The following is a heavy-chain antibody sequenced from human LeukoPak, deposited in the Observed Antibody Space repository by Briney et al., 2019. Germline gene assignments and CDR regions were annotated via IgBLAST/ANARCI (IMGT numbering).Heavy chain of an antibody. D-gene: IGHD3-22*01. V-gene: IGHV3-30*02. CDR3: AKDYHRPTLYNYYVSSGKNYFDY. J-gene: IGHJ4*02. CDR2: IRYDGSDK. CDR1: GFTFSIYG. Sequence: PGGSLRLSCAASGFTFSIYGMHWVRQAPGKGLEWVAFIRYDGSDKYYADAVKGRFTISRDNSKNTLYLQMNSLRAEDTAVYYCAKDYHRPTLYNYYVSSGKNYFDYWGQGTLVTVSS.